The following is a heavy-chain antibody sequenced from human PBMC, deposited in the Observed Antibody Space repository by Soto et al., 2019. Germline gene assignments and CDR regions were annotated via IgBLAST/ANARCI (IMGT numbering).Heavy chain of an antibody. D-gene: IGHD3-22*01. CDR2: IHSSGNT. CDR3: ARTGPYSSGNN. V-gene: IGHV4-4*02. CDR1: GTSVFGANW. J-gene: IGHJ4*02. Sequence: QVHLQESGPGLVNPLETLSLTCTVSGTSVFGANWWGWVRQPPGKGLEWIGEIHSSGNTDYNPSLKSRVTISVDMSKNEFSLKLTSVTAADTAVYYCARTGPYSSGNNWGQGTRVAVSS.